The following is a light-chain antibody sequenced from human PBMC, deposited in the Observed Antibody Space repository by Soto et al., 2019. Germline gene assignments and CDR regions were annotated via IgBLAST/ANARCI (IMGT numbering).Light chain of an antibody. CDR2: DVS. J-gene: IGLJ3*02. Sequence: QSALTQPASVSGSPGQSITISCTGTSSDVGGYNYVSWYQQHPGKAPKLMIYDVSKRPSGVSNRFSGSKSGNTASLTISGLQAEDVSDYYCSSYTSSSTSVVFGGGTKVTVL. V-gene: IGLV2-14*01. CDR3: SSYTSSSTSVV. CDR1: SSDVGGYNY.